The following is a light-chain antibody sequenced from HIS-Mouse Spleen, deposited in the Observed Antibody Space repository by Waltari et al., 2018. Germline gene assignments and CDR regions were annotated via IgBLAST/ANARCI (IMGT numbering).Light chain of an antibody. CDR3: SSYTSSSFNVV. CDR2: DVS. CDR1: SSDVGGYNY. V-gene: IGLV2-14*01. Sequence: QSALTQPRPVSGSPGQSVTISCTGTSSDVGGYNYVSWYQQHPGKAPKLMIYDVSNRPSGVSNRFSGSKSGNTASLTISGLQAEEEADYYCSSYTSSSFNVVFGGGTKLTVL. J-gene: IGLJ2*01.